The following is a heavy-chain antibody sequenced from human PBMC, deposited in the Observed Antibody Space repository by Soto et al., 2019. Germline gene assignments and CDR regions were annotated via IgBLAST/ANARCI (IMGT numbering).Heavy chain of an antibody. V-gene: IGHV4-34*01. CDR3: ARGWGYSSSWYAFRWFDP. CDR1: GGSFSGYY. D-gene: IGHD6-13*01. Sequence: QVQLQQWGAGLLKPSETLSLTCAVYGGSFSGYYWSWIRQPPGKGLEWIGEINHSGSTNYNPSLKSRVTISVDTSKNQLSLKLSSVTAADTAVYYCARGWGYSSSWYAFRWFDPWGQGTLVTVSS. J-gene: IGHJ5*02. CDR2: INHSGST.